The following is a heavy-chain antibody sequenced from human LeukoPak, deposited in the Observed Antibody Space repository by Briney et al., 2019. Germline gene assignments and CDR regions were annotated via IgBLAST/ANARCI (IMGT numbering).Heavy chain of an antibody. CDR2: IKQDGSEQ. CDR3: ARVGPSYYYYYMDA. J-gene: IGHJ6*03. Sequence: PGGSLRLSCSASGFTFSSSWMTWVRQAPGKGLEWVANIKQDGSEQYTADSLKGRFTISRDNDKKLVSLQMNSLRVDDTAVYYCARVGPSYYYYYMDAWGNGTTVIVSS. V-gene: IGHV3-7*01. CDR1: GFTFSSSW.